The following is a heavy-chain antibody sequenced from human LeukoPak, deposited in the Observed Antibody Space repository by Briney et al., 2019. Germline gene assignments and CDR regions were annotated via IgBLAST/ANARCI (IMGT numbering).Heavy chain of an antibody. V-gene: IGHV4-59*12. CDR1: GGSISSYY. J-gene: IGHJ3*02. D-gene: IGHD3-22*01. CDR2: IYYSGST. CDR3: ARAGGDSSGPFDDAFDI. Sequence: SETLSLTCTVSGGSISSYYWSWIRQPPGKGLEWIGYIYYSGSTNYNPSLKSRVTISVDRSKNQFSLKLSSVTAADTAVYSCARAGGDSSGPFDDAFDIWGQGTMVTVSS.